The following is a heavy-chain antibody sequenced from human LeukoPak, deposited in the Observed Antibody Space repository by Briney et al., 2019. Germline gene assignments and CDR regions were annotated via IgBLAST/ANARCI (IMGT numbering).Heavy chain of an antibody. CDR2: ISHSGTT. V-gene: IGHV4-34*01. D-gene: IGHD5-18*01. CDR3: VRYGDY. J-gene: IGHJ4*02. Sequence: SETLSLTCAVYGGSLSGYNWNWIRQPPGKGLEWIAEISHSGTTHYNPSLKSRVTISVDTSKNQLSLKLTSVTAADTAVYYCVRYGDYWGQGTLVTVSS. CDR1: GGSLSGYN.